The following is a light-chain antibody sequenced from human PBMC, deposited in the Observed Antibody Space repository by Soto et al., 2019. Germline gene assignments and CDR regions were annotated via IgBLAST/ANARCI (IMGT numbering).Light chain of an antibody. V-gene: IGLV2-11*01. Sequence: QSVLTQPRSVSGSPGQSVTISCTGTSSDVGVYNYVSWYQQHPGKAPKLMIYDVTKRPSGVPDRFSGSKSANTASLTISGLQAEDEADYYCCSYAGSYTFVFGPGTKVTVL. CDR1: SSDVGVYNY. CDR3: CSYAGSYTFV. J-gene: IGLJ1*01. CDR2: DVT.